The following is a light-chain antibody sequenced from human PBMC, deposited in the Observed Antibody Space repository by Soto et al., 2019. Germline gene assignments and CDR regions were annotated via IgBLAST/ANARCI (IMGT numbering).Light chain of an antibody. J-gene: IGLJ1*01. CDR2: KIN. Sequence: QSVLTQPPSASGSPGQSVTISCTGTSSDVGAYDYVSWYQQHPGKAPKLMIYKINKRPSGVPDRSSGSKSGNTASLTVSGLQAEDQADYYCSSFAGSNNFPYVFGTGTKDTVL. V-gene: IGLV2-8*01. CDR1: SSDVGAYDY. CDR3: SSFAGSNNFPYV.